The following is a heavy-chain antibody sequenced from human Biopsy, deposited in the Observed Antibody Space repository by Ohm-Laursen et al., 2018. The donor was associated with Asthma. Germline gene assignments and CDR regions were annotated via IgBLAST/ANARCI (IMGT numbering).Heavy chain of an antibody. Sequence: SPRLSCTASGFTVSRDHMFWVRQAPGKGLEWVSVIYSDGTSHTADSVRGRFTISRDFSKNTLHLQMHSLRVEDTAVYYYARGDSSGWSHYYFDYWGQGTLVTVSS. CDR1: GFTVSRDH. J-gene: IGHJ4*02. V-gene: IGHV3-53*01. CDR3: ARGDSSGWSHYYFDY. D-gene: IGHD6-19*01. CDR2: IYSDGTS.